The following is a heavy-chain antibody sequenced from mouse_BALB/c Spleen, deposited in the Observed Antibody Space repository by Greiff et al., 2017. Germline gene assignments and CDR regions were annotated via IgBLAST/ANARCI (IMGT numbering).Heavy chain of an antibody. CDR1: GFSLTSYG. Sequence: VQLVESGPGLVAPSQSLSITCTVSGFSLTSYGVHWVRQPPGKGLAWLGVIWAGGSTNYNSALMSRLSISKDNSKSQVFLKMNSLQTDDTAMYYCARAGTGGYYYAMDYWGQGTSVTVSS. J-gene: IGHJ4*01. V-gene: IGHV2-9*02. D-gene: IGHD4-1*01. CDR2: IWAGGST. CDR3: ARAGTGGYYYAMDY.